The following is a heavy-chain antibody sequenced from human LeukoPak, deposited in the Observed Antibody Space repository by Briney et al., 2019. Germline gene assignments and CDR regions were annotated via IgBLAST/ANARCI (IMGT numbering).Heavy chain of an antibody. CDR2: IRSKAYGGTT. V-gene: IGHV3-49*04. CDR1: GFTFGDYA. D-gene: IGHD2-15*01. J-gene: IGHJ4*02. Sequence: RPGGSLRLSCTASGFTFGDYAMSWVRQAPGKGLEWVGFIRSKAYGGTTEYAASVKGRFTISRDDSKSIAYLQMNSLKTEDTAVYYCTRDAPYCNGGSCVDYWGQGTLVTVSS. CDR3: TRDAPYCNGGSCVDY.